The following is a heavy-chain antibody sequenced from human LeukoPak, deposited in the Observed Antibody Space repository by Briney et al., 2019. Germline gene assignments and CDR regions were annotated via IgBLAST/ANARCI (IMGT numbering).Heavy chain of an antibody. J-gene: IGHJ4*02. CDR2: INPNSCGT. Sequence: ASVKVSCKASGYTFTDFYFNWVRQAPGQGLEWMGWINPNSCGTHYAQDFQDRVTMTRDTSINTAYMEVSRLRSDDTAVYYCARTLTTATWDYWGQGTLVTVSS. V-gene: IGHV1-2*02. CDR1: GYTFTDFY. CDR3: ARTLTTATWDY. D-gene: IGHD4-17*01.